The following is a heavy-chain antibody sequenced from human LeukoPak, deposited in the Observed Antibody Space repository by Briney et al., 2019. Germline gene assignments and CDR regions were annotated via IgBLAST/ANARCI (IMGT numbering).Heavy chain of an antibody. CDR1: GFIFSNYG. CDR2: IKPKTDGETT. J-gene: IGHJ4*02. Sequence: GGSLRLSCTASGFIFSNYGMNWVRQAPGKGLEWVGRIKPKTDGETTEYAAPVKDRFSISRDDSKSMMYLQMNSLKTEDTAVYYCITPLPYSAQGGQGTLVTVSS. V-gene: IGHV3-15*07. CDR3: ITPLPYSAQ. D-gene: IGHD2-21*01.